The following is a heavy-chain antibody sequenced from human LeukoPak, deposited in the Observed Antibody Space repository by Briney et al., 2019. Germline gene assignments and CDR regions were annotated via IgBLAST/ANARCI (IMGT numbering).Heavy chain of an antibody. CDR2: LYHGDRT. D-gene: IGHD2-21*01. CDR1: GFTVTTHF. J-gene: IGHJ4*02. CDR3: TRDRDAIRVLHCFDY. Sequence: PGGSLRLSCAASGFTVTTHFMSWVRQAPGKGLEWVSVLYHGDRTYYADSVKGRFTISRDSSKNTVYLQMQNLRAEDTAVYYCTRDRDAIRVLHCFDYWGQGALVTVSS. V-gene: IGHV3-66*02.